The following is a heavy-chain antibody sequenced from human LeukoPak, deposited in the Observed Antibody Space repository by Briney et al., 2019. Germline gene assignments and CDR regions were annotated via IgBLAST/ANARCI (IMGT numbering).Heavy chain of an antibody. D-gene: IGHD2-2*01. J-gene: IGHJ5*02. CDR1: GGSFSGYY. CDR3: SGGPKMPGNNRFDP. CDR2: INHSGST. V-gene: IGHV4-34*01. Sequence: KPSETLSLTCAVYGGSFSGYYWNWIRQPPGKGLEWIGEINHSGSTNYIPSLKSRVTISVDTSKNQFSLKLSSVTAADTAVYYGSGGPKMPGNNRFDPLGQGTLVTVSS.